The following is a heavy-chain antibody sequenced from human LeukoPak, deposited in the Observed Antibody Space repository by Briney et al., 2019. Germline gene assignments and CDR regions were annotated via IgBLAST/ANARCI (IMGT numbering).Heavy chain of an antibody. CDR3: AGTTVTTLFDY. V-gene: IGHV4-61*02. CDR1: GGSISSGSYY. J-gene: IGHJ4*02. D-gene: IGHD4-17*01. Sequence: SETLSLTCTVSGGSISSGSYYWSWIRQPAGKGLEWIGRIYTSGSTNYNPSLKSRVTISVDTSKNQFSLKLSSVTAADTAVYYCAGTTVTTLFDYWGQGTLVTVSS. CDR2: IYTSGST.